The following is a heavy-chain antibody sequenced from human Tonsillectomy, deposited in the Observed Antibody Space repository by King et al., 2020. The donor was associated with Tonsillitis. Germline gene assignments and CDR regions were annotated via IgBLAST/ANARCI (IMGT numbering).Heavy chain of an antibody. CDR3: ATESPCQVVVAATPFDY. J-gene: IGHJ4*02. V-gene: IGHV3-48*01. Sequence: VQLVESGGGLVQPGGSLRLSCAASGFTFSTYSMNWVRQAPGKGLEWVSYISSSSSTMYYTDSVKGRFTISRDNAKNSLYLQMNSLRAEDTAVYYCATESPCQVVVAATPFDYWGQITLVAVSS. D-gene: IGHD2-15*01. CDR1: GFTFSTYS. CDR2: ISSSSSTM.